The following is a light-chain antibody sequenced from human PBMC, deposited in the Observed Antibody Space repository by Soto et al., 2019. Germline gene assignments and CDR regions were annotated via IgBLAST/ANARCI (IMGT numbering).Light chain of an antibody. CDR2: DAS. J-gene: IGKJ4*01. V-gene: IGKV3-20*01. Sequence: EIVLTQSPGTLSLSPGERATLSCRASQTVDRGYLAWYQQKPGQAPRLLIYDASTRATGIPDRFSGSGSGTDFTLTISRLEPEDFAVYFCQQYGESPLTFGGGTRAEI. CDR1: QTVDRGY. CDR3: QQYGESPLT.